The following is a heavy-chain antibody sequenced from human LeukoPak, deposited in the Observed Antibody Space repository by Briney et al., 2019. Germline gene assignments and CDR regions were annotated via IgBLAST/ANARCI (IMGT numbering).Heavy chain of an antibody. CDR3: ASDYEIPVRYDCFAP. Sequence: AAVTVSCKAAGYTFSNFGISWVRQAPGQGLEWMGCISGYNGETHYAQKFQGTVTMTTDTSASTAYMEVRSLRTDVRAVYYCASDYEIPVRYDCFAPWGQGTLVIASS. J-gene: IGHJ5*02. V-gene: IGHV1-18*01. CDR1: GYTFSNFG. CDR2: ISGYNGET. D-gene: IGHD3-10*01.